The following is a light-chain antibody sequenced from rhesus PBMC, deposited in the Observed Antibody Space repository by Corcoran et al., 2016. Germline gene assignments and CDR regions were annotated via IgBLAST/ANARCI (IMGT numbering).Light chain of an antibody. V-gene: IGKV1-74*01. Sequence: DIQMTQSPSSLSASVGDRVTITCRASENINNYLNWYQQKPGKAPKHLIFEALSLQGGVPSRFTGSGAGTEYTLTISSLQPEDVGTYYCQHGYGIPLTFGGGTKVDLK. J-gene: IGKJ4*01. CDR3: QHGYGIPLT. CDR1: ENINNY. CDR2: EAL.